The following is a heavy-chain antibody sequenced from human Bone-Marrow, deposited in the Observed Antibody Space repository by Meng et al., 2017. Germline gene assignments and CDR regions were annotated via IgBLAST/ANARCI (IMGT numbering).Heavy chain of an antibody. CDR1: GGSISSYY. J-gene: IGHJ4*02. Sequence: ESLKISCTVSGGSISSYYWSWIRQPAGKGLEWIGRIYTSGSTNYNPSLKSRVTMSVDTSKNQFSLKLSSVTAADTAVYYCARDEDISAAGKLFGDYWGQGTLVTGAS. D-gene: IGHD6-13*01. CDR3: ARDEDISAAGKLFGDY. CDR2: IYTSGST. V-gene: IGHV4-4*07.